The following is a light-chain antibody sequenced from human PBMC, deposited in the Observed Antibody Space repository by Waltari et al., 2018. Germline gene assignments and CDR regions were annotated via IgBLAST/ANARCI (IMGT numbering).Light chain of an antibody. Sequence: QSALTQPRSVSGSPGQSVTISCTGSLSDYTYVSWYQHHPGKAPKLIIYDVSKRPSGVPDRFSGSKFGNTASLTISGLQAEDEAHYSCCSYAGVVLFGGGTRVTVL. J-gene: IGLJ2*01. CDR3: CSYAGVVL. V-gene: IGLV2-11*01. CDR2: DVS. CDR1: LSDYTY.